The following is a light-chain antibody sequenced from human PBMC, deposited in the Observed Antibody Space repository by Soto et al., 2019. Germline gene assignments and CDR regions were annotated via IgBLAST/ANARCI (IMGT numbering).Light chain of an antibody. CDR2: AAS. CDR3: QQSFSTPRT. CDR1: QNISSY. V-gene: IGKV1-39*01. Sequence: DIQMTQSPSSLSASVGDRVTITCRASQNISSYLNWYQQKPGKAPNLLIYAASSLQSGVPSRFSGSGSGTDFTLIISILQPEDFATYYCQQSFSTPRTFGQGTQVDIK. J-gene: IGKJ1*01.